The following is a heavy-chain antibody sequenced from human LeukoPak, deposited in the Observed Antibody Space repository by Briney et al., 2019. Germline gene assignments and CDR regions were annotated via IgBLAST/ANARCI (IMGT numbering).Heavy chain of an antibody. J-gene: IGHJ4*02. D-gene: IGHD2-2*01. CDR2: INPDGSDQ. CDR3: ASAVPAAASFDY. V-gene: IGHV3-7*02. CDR1: GFTFSTYC. Sequence: LSCAASGFTFSTYCMTWVRQAPGKGLEWVANINPDGSDQYYVDSMKGRLIISRDNAKSSLYLQMNSLRAEDTAVYYCASAVPAAASFDYWGQGTLVTVSS.